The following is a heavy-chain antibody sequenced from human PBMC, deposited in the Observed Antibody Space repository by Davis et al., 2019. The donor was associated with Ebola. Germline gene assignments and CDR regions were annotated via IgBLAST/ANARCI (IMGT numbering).Heavy chain of an antibody. CDR3: ARNSLTIFGVVIIDYYGMDV. V-gene: IGHV3-30-3*01. J-gene: IGHJ6*02. CDR1: GFTFSSYA. D-gene: IGHD3-3*01. Sequence: GGSLRLSCAASGFTFSSYAMHWVRQAPGKGLEWVAVISYDGSNKYYADSVKGRFTISRDNAKNSLYLQMNSLRAEDTAVYYCARNSLTIFGVVIIDYYGMDVWGQGTTVTVSS. CDR2: ISYDGSNK.